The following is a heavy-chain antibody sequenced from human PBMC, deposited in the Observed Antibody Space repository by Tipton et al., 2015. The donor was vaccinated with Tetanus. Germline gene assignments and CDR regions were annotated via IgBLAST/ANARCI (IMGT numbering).Heavy chain of an antibody. V-gene: IGHV4-59*12. CDR1: GGSISSYY. CDR2: IYYSGST. D-gene: IGHD5/OR15-5a*01. J-gene: IGHJ6*02. CDR3: ARASTEYGMDV. Sequence: TLSLTCTVSGGSISSYYWSWIRQPPGKGLEWIGYIYYSGSTNYNPSLKSRVTISVDKSKNQFSLKLSSVTAADTAVYYCARASTEYGMDVWGQGTTVTVSS.